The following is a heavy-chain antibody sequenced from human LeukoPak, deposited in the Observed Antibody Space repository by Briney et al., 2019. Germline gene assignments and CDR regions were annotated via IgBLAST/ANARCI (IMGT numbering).Heavy chain of an antibody. Sequence: SETLSLTCAVYGGSFSGYYWSWIRQPPGKGLEWIGEINHSGSTNYNPSLKSRVTISVDTSKNQFSLKLSSVTAADTAVYYCARLPYNWNYGGVIRAFDIWGQGTMVTVSS. J-gene: IGHJ3*02. CDR3: ARLPYNWNYGGVIRAFDI. D-gene: IGHD1-7*01. V-gene: IGHV4-34*01. CDR2: INHSGST. CDR1: GGSFSGYY.